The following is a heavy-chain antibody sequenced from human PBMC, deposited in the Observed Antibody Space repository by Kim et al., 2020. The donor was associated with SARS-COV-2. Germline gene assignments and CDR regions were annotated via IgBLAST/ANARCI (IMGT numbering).Heavy chain of an antibody. D-gene: IGHD2-2*01. V-gene: IGHV3-33*01. Sequence: GGSLRLSCAASGFTFSSYGMHWVRQAPGKGLEWVAVIWYDGSNKYYADSVKGRFTISRDNSKNTLYLQMNSLRAEDTAVYYCARSGSTSPPRGWFDPWGQGTLVTVSS. CDR1: GFTFSSYG. CDR3: ARSGSTSPPRGWFDP. CDR2: IWYDGSNK. J-gene: IGHJ5*02.